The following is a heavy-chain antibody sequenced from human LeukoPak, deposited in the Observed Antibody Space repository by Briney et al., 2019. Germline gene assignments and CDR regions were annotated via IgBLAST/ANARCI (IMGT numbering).Heavy chain of an antibody. D-gene: IGHD3-9*01. J-gene: IGHJ4*02. CDR3: AKDLHAYDWGLSDY. CDR1: GFTFSSYG. V-gene: IGHV3-30*02. CDR2: IRYDGSNK. Sequence: GGSLRLSCAASGFTFSSYGMHWVRQAPGKGLEWEAFIRYDGSNKYYADSVKGRFTISRDNSKNTLYLQMNSLRAEDTAVYYCAKDLHAYDWGLSDYWGQGTLVTVSS.